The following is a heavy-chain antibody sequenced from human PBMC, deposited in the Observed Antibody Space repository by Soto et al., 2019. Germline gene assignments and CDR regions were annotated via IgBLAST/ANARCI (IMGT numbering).Heavy chain of an antibody. Sequence: GGSLRLSCAASGFTFSSYAMSWVRQAPGKGLEWVSAISGSGGSTYYADSVKGRFTISRDNSKNTLYLQMNSLRAEDTAVYYCAKDPHYHKQLVPWWLDPCGQGPLVTVYS. V-gene: IGHV3-23*01. CDR1: GFTFSSYA. D-gene: IGHD6-13*01. CDR3: AKDPHYHKQLVPWWLDP. J-gene: IGHJ5*02. CDR2: ISGSGGST.